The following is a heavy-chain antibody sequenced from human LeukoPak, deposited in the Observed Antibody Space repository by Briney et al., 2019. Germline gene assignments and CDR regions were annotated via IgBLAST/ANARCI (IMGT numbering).Heavy chain of an antibody. V-gene: IGHV3-30*02. CDR1: GFIFSDYG. CDR3: AKEGTASKPSDLDY. CDR2: IRYDGSNK. Sequence: GGSLRLSCAASGFIFSDYGMHWVRQAPGKGLEWVAFIRYDGSNKYYLDSVKGRFTISRDSSKNTVYPQMNSLRAEDTAVYYCAKEGTASKPSDLDYWGQGTLVTVSS. J-gene: IGHJ4*02. D-gene: IGHD1/OR15-1a*01.